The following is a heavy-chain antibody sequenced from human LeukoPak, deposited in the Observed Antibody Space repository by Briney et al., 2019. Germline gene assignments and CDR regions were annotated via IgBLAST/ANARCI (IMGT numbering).Heavy chain of an antibody. CDR1: GFTFSSYG. V-gene: IGHV3-33*06. Sequence: GGSLRLSCAASGFTFSSYGMHWVRQAPGKGLEWVAVIWYDGSNKYYADSVKGRFTISRDNSKNTLYLQINTLRAEDTAVYYCAKSSVSVAVRGYFDLWGRGTLVTVSS. J-gene: IGHJ2*01. D-gene: IGHD6-19*01. CDR3: AKSSVSVAVRGYFDL. CDR2: IWYDGSNK.